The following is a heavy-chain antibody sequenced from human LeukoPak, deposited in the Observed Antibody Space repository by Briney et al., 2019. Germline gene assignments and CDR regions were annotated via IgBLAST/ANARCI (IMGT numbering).Heavy chain of an antibody. CDR2: INPNSGGT. V-gene: IGHV1-2*02. D-gene: IGHD5-18*01. CDR1: GYTFTGYY. Sequence: ASVKVSCKASGYTFTGYYMHWVRQAPGQGLEWMGWINPNSGGTNYAQKFQGRVTMTRDTSISTAYMELSSLRSDDTAVYYCAREGGGYSYGPFDYWGQGTLVTVSS. J-gene: IGHJ4*02. CDR3: AREGGGYSYGPFDY.